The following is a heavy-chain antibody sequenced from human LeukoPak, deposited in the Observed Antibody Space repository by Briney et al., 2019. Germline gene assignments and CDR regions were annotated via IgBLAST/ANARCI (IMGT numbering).Heavy chain of an antibody. CDR2: IYYSGST. Sequence: KPSETLSLTCTVSGGSISSYYWSWIRQPPGKGLEWIGYIYYSGSTNYNPSLKSRVTISVDTSKNQFSLKLSSVTAADTAVYYCARGGGYSYGYEDFDYWGQGTLVTVSS. D-gene: IGHD5-18*01. J-gene: IGHJ4*02. V-gene: IGHV4-59*01. CDR3: ARGGGYSYGYEDFDY. CDR1: GGSISSYY.